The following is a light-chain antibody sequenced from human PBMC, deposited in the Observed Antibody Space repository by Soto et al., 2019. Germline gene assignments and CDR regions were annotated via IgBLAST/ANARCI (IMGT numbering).Light chain of an antibody. CDR2: EVS. CDR1: SSDVGGYNY. J-gene: IGLJ3*02. V-gene: IGLV2-14*01. Sequence: QSALTQPASVSGSPGQSITISCTGTSSDVGGYNYVSWYHQHPGKAPKLMIYEVSNRPSGVSNRFSGSKSGNTASLTISGLQAEDEADYYFTSYTSSSTWVFGGGTKLTVL. CDR3: TSYTSSSTWV.